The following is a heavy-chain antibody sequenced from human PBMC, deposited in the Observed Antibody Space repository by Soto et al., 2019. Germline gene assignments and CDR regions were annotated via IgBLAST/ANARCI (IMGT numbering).Heavy chain of an antibody. D-gene: IGHD3-3*01. Sequence: XGTLSLTCTVSGASISSSRSYWGWVRQPPGKGLEWIVSFYYTGGTYSTYYNPSLKSRVTISVDTSKSQFSLNLRSVTAADTAVYYCASPRQGNYDFLSGYYALDYWGQGTLVTVSS. J-gene: IGHJ4*02. V-gene: IGHV4-39*01. CDR1: GASISSSRSY. CDR2: FYYTGGT. CDR3: ASPRQGNYDFLSGYYALDY.